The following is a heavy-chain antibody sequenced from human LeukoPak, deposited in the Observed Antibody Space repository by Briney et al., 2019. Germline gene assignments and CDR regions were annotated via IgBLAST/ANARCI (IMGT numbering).Heavy chain of an antibody. D-gene: IGHD4-17*01. CDR2: ISSSSSYI. CDR1: GFTFSSYS. V-gene: IGHV3-21*01. CDR3: ARLHASGTTAIDY. Sequence: GGSLRLSCAASGFTFSSYSMNWVRQAPGKGLEWVSSISSSSSYIYYADSVKGRFTISRDNAKNSLYLQMNSLRAEDTAVYYCARLHASGTTAIDYWGRGTLVTVSS. J-gene: IGHJ4*02.